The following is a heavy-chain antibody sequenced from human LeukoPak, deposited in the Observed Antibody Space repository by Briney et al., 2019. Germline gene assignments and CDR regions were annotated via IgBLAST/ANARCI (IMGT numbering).Heavy chain of an antibody. CDR1: GGSISSSSYY. CDR2: INHSGST. Sequence: NPSETLSLTCTVSGGSISSSSYYWGWIRQPPGKGLEWIGEINHSGSTNYNPSLKSRVTISVDTSKNQFSLKLSSVTAADTAVYYCAVGGRYYYGSGRPRETQWFDPWGQGTLVTVSS. J-gene: IGHJ5*02. D-gene: IGHD3-10*01. CDR3: AVGGRYYYGSGRPRETQWFDP. V-gene: IGHV4-39*07.